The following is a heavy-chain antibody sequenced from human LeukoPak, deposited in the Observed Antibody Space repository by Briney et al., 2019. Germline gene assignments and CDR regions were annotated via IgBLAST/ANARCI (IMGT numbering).Heavy chain of an antibody. CDR2: INGDESSI. J-gene: IGHJ4*02. V-gene: IGHV3-74*01. D-gene: IGHD6-13*01. CDR3: VRDLSSSWYYFDY. Sequence: GGSLRLSCAASGXTFSNYWMHWVRQAPGKGLVWVSRINGDESSISYADSVKGRFTISRDNAKNTLYLQMNSLRAEDTALYYCVRDLSSSWYYFDYWGQGTLVTVSS. CDR1: GXTFSNYW.